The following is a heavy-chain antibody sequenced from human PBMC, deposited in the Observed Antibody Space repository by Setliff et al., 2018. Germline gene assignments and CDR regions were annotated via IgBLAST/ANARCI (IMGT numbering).Heavy chain of an antibody. CDR3: ARTCSGSGCYAGLES. CDR1: GFTFSSYR. D-gene: IGHD2-15*01. J-gene: IGHJ4*02. Sequence: GGSLRLSCAASGFTFSSYRMHWVRQAPGKGLEWVAVVWDDGGNKYHADSVKGRFTISRDNSKNTLYLQMNSLRPEDTAVYYCARTCSGSGCYAGLESWGQGTPVTVSS. V-gene: IGHV3-33*08. CDR2: VWDDGGNK.